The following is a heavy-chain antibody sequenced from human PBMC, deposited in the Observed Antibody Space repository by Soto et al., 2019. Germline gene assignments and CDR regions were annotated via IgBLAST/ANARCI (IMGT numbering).Heavy chain of an antibody. J-gene: IGHJ6*02. D-gene: IGHD2-2*01. CDR1: GGSVSSGSYY. CDR2: IYYSGST. V-gene: IGHV4-61*01. CDR3: ARLYQLPDYYYYYGMDV. Sequence: PSETLSLTCTVSGGSVSSGSYYWSCIRQPPGKGLEWIGYIYYSGSTNYNPSLKSRVTISVDTSKNQFSLKLSSVTAADTAVYYCARLYQLPDYYYYYGMDVWGQGTTVTVSS.